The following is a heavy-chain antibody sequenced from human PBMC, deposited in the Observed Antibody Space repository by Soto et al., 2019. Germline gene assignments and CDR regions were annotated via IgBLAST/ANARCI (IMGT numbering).Heavy chain of an antibody. CDR1: GFTFSNYW. J-gene: IGHJ1*01. Sequence: EVQLVESGGGLVQPGGSLRLSCAASGFTFSNYWMGWVRQAPGEGLAWVANINLDGSGTYYVDSVKGRFTISRDNAKNSLYLQMNSLRDEDTAVYYCARVGAGASADIWCRHWGQGTLVTVSS. CDR2: INLDGSGT. CDR3: ARVGAGASADIWCRH. D-gene: IGHD1-26*01. V-gene: IGHV3-7*05.